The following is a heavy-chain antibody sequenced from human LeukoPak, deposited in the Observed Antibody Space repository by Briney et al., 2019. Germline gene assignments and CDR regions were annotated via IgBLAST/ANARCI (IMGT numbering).Heavy chain of an antibody. J-gene: IGHJ5*02. CDR1: DGSITNYD. D-gene: IGHD2-2*01. Sequence: SETLSLTCTVSDGSITNYDWSWVRQPPGKGLEFIGHVHYSGTANYNPSLRSRVTISIDTSKKHFFLKLKSVTAADTAVYYCASMPYPWGWFDPWGQGTLVTVSS. CDR2: VHYSGTA. V-gene: IGHV4-59*01. CDR3: ASMPYPWGWFDP.